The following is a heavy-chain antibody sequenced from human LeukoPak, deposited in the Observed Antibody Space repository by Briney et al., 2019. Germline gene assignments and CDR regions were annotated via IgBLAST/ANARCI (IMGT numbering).Heavy chain of an antibody. Sequence: SVKVSCKASGGTFSSYAISWVRQAPGQGLEWMGRIIPIFGTANYAQKFQGRVTITTDESTSTAYMELSSPRSEDTAVYYCASFQGSSSPFDYWGQGTLVTVSS. J-gene: IGHJ4*02. CDR1: GGTFSSYA. D-gene: IGHD6-13*01. CDR3: ASFQGSSSPFDY. CDR2: IIPIFGTA. V-gene: IGHV1-69*05.